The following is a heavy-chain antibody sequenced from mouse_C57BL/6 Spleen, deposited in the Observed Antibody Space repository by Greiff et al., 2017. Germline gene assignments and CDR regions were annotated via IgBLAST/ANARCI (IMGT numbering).Heavy chain of an antibody. D-gene: IGHD1-1*01. CDR2: ISSGGDYI. Sequence: EVHLVESGEGLVKPGGSLKLSCAASGCTFSSYAMSWVRQTPEKRLEWVAYISSGGDYIYYADTVKGRFTISRDNARNTLYLQMSSLKSEDTAMDYCTRDYYGSSLGDYWGQGTTLTVSS. CDR1: GCTFSSYA. J-gene: IGHJ2*01. CDR3: TRDYYGSSLGDY. V-gene: IGHV5-9-1*02.